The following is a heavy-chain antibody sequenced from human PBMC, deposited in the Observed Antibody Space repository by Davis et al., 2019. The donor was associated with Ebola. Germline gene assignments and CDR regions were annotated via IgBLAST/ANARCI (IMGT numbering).Heavy chain of an antibody. Sequence: GESLKISCAASGFTFSSYAMSWVRQAPGKGLEWVSAISGSGGSTYYADSVKGRFTISRDNAKNSLDLQMNSLRAEDTAVYYCARAPVAGTNFDYWGQGTLVTVSS. J-gene: IGHJ4*02. CDR1: GFTFSSYA. CDR2: ISGSGGST. CDR3: ARAPVAGTNFDY. V-gene: IGHV3-23*01. D-gene: IGHD6-19*01.